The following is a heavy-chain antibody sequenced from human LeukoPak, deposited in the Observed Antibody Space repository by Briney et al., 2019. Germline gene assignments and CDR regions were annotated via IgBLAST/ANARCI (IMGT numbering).Heavy chain of an antibody. D-gene: IGHD2-15*01. CDR3: ARGSRVGYCSGGSRYSKHNWFDP. CDR1: GYTFTGYY. J-gene: IGHJ5*02. CDR2: INPNSGGT. V-gene: IGHV1-2*04. Sequence: GASVKVSCKASGYTFTGYYMHWVRQAPGQGLEWVGWINPNSGGTNYAQKFQGWVTMTRDTSISTAYMELSRLRSDDTAVYYCARGSRVGYCSGGSRYSKHNWFDPWGQGTLVTVSS.